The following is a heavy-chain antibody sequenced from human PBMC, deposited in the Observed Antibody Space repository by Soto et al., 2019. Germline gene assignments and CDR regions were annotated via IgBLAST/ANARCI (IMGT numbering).Heavy chain of an antibody. V-gene: IGHV1-3*01. CDR2: INAGNGNT. CDR1: GYTFTTYA. CDR3: ARNIVATGWCVP. Sequence: QVQLVQSGAEVKKPGASVKVSCKASGYTFTTYAMHWVRQAPGQRLEWMGWINAGNGNTKYSQKFQDRVTITRDTHASTAYMELSRLSCVDTAVYCCARNIVATGWCVPWGQGTLVTVSS. J-gene: IGHJ5*02. D-gene: IGHD5-12*01.